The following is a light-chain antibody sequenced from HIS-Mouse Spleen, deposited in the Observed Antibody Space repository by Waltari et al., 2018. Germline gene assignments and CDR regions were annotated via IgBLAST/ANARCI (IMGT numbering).Light chain of an antibody. CDR2: DDS. CDR3: QVWDSSSDHVV. CDR1: DIGSKS. Sequence: SYVLTQPPSVSVAPGKTARITCGGNDIGSKSVHWYQQKPGQAPVLVVYDDSDRPSGIPERFAGSNSGKTATLTTSRVEAGDEADYYCQVWDSSSDHVVFGGGTKLTVL. J-gene: IGLJ2*01. V-gene: IGLV3-21*03.